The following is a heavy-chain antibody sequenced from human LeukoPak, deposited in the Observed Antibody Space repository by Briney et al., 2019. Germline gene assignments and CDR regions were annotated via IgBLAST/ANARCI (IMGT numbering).Heavy chain of an antibody. Sequence: ASVKVSCKASGYTFTSYYMHWVRQAPGQGLEWMGIINPSGGSTSYAQKFQGRVTMTRDMSTSTVYMELSSLRSEDTAVYYCARDMVRGVIITGQYNWFDPWGQGTLVTVSS. CDR1: GYTFTSYY. CDR2: INPSGGST. D-gene: IGHD3-10*01. CDR3: ARDMVRGVIITGQYNWFDP. V-gene: IGHV1-46*01. J-gene: IGHJ5*02.